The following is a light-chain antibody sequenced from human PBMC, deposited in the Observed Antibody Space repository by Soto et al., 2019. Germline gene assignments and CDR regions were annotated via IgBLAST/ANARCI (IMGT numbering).Light chain of an antibody. Sequence: QPALTQPASVSGSPGQSITISCTGTSSDVGGYNYVSWYQQHPGKAPKLMIYDVSNRPSGVSNRFSGSKSGNTASLTISGLQAEDEAVYYCSSYTSSTLVVFGGGTKLTVL. CDR2: DVS. V-gene: IGLV2-14*01. J-gene: IGLJ2*01. CDR3: SSYTSSTLVV. CDR1: SSDVGGYNY.